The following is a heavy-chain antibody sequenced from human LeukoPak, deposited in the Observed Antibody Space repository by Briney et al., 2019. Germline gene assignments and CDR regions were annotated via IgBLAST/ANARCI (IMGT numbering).Heavy chain of an antibody. CDR1: GGSISSFY. CDR3: ARVLGWAGFDY. Sequence: SETVSLTCTVSGGSISSFYWSWFRQPAGKGLEWIGRIYSSGSTNYNPSLKSRLTMSVDTSKNQFSLRLSSVTAADTAVYYCARVLGWAGFDYWGQGPLVSVP. CDR2: IYSSGST. V-gene: IGHV4-4*07. J-gene: IGHJ4*02. D-gene: IGHD6-19*01.